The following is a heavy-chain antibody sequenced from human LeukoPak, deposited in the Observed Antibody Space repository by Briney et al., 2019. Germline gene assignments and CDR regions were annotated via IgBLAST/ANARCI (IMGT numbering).Heavy chain of an antibody. Sequence: ASVKVSCKASGYTFTNYFMHWVRQAPGQGLEWMGIINPTAGGATYAQTFRGRVTMTGDMSTSTVYMDLNSLRSEDTAVYYCARADGYGDYDYWGQGTLVTVSS. D-gene: IGHD4-17*01. V-gene: IGHV1-46*01. CDR2: INPTAGGA. J-gene: IGHJ4*02. CDR3: ARADGYGDYDY. CDR1: GYTFTNYF.